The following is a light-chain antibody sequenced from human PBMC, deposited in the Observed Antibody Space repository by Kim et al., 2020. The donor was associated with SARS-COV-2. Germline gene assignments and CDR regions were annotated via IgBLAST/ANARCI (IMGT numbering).Light chain of an antibody. CDR2: GDT. CDR1: KLEEKF. J-gene: IGLJ3*02. V-gene: IGLV3-1*01. CDR3: QTWDSSTVV. Sequence: SYELTQPPSVSVSPGQAASITCSGDKLEEKFASWFQQKPGQSPVLVIYGDTKRPSGIPERISGSTSGNTATLTISGTQAMDEADYYCQTWDSSTVVFGGGTQLTVL.